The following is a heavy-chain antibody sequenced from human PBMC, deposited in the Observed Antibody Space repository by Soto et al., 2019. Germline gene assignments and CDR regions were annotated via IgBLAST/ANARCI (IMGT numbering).Heavy chain of an antibody. CDR3: ATKRTDDFDS. V-gene: IGHV3-33*08. Sequence: PGGSLRLSCAASGFTFSNYNMHWVRQAPGKGLEWVAVIWHDGGNRYNVDSVKGRFTISRDNSKKTLFLQLNSLTTEDTAVYYCATKRTDDFDSWGQGTLVTVSS. J-gene: IGHJ4*02. D-gene: IGHD3-3*01. CDR2: IWHDGGNR. CDR1: GFTFSNYN.